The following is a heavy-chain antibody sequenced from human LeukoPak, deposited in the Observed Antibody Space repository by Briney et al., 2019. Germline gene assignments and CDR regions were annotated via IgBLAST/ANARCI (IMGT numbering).Heavy chain of an antibody. CDR2: IYYSGST. J-gene: IGHJ1*01. Sequence: SETLSLTCTVSGGSISSSSYYWGWIRQPPGKGLEWIGSIYYSGSTYYNPSLKSRVTISVDTSKNQFSLKLSSVTAADTAVYHCASRSPAESFQHWGQGTLVTVSS. CDR3: ASRSPAESFQH. V-gene: IGHV4-39*01. CDR1: GGSISSSSYY.